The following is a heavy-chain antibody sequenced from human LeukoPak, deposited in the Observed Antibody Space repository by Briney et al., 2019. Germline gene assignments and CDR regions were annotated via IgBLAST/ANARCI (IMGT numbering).Heavy chain of an antibody. Sequence: QTGGSLRLSCAASGFTFSSYSMNWVRQAPGKGLEWVSYISSSSSTIYYADSVKGRFTISRDNSKNTLYLQMNSLRAEDTAVYYCANTYSSGGGWGQGTLVTVSS. CDR2: ISSSSSTI. D-gene: IGHD6-19*01. J-gene: IGHJ4*02. CDR3: ANTYSSGGG. V-gene: IGHV3-48*01. CDR1: GFTFSSYS.